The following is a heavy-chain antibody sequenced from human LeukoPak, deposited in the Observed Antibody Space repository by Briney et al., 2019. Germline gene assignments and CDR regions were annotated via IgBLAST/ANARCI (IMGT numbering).Heavy chain of an antibody. CDR3: ATTLYSSGWYPSFDY. J-gene: IGHJ4*02. Sequence: GRSLRLSCAASGFTFSSYGMHWVRQAPGKGLEWVAVIWYDGSNKYYADSVKGRFTISRDNSENTLYLQMNSLRAEDTAVYYCATTLYSSGWYPSFDYWGQGTLVTVSS. D-gene: IGHD6-19*01. CDR2: IWYDGSNK. V-gene: IGHV3-33*01. CDR1: GFTFSSYG.